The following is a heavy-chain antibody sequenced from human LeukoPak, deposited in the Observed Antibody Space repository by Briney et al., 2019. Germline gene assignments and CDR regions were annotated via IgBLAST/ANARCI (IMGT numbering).Heavy chain of an antibody. J-gene: IGHJ4*02. V-gene: IGHV3-23*01. CDR3: AKRAYGSGSSLHYFDY. CDR1: GFTLSSSD. CDR2: LCNSGSTT. Sequence: GWSLRLSCGASGFTLSSSDMSWVRQAPGKGLEWVSLLCNSGSTTYYADSVKGRFTISRDTSKNTLYLQMNSLRVEDTAVYYCAKRAYGSGSSLHYFDYWGQGTLATVSS. D-gene: IGHD3-10*01.